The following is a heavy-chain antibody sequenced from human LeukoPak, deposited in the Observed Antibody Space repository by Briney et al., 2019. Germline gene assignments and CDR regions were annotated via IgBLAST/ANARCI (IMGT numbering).Heavy chain of an antibody. D-gene: IGHD2-15*01. J-gene: IGHJ5*02. V-gene: IGHV3-7*01. CDR1: RFTFSSYW. CDR2: IKQDGSQK. CDR3: ARDGGFVDLAPPT. Sequence: PGGSLRLSCTASRFTFSSYWMNWVRQAPGKGLEWVANIKQDGSQKYYVDSVKGRFTISRDNAKNSLYLQMNSLRAEDTAVYYCARDGGFVDLAPPTWGQGTLVTVSS.